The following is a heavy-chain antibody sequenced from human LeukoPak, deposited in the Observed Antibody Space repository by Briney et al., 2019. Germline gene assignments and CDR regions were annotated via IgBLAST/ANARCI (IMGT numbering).Heavy chain of an antibody. CDR3: ARVFQFSHFGD. CDR1: GGSINSSTSY. V-gene: IGHV4-39*07. Sequence: SETLSLTCTVSGGSINSSTSYWAWVRQPPGKGLEWIGTIFYSGSTYYNPSLKSRVTISVDSSNNHFSLRLKSLTAADSAIYYGARVFQFSHFGDWCQGTVATVSS. J-gene: IGHJ4*02. CDR2: IFYSGST.